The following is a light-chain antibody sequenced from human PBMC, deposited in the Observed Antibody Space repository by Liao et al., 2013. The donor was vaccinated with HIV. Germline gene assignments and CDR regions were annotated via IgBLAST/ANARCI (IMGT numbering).Light chain of an antibody. Sequence: SYELTQSPSVSVSPGQTASITCSGDKLGDKYACWYQQKPGQSPVLVIYHDSKRPSGIPERFSGSNSGNTATLTISGTQAMDEADYYCQAWDSGTGVFGGGTKLTVL. V-gene: IGLV3-1*01. J-gene: IGLJ3*02. CDR3: QAWDSGTGV. CDR1: KLGDKY. CDR2: HDS.